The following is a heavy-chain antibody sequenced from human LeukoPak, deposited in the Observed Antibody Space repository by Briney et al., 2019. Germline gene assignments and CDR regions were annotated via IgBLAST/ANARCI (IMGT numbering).Heavy chain of an antibody. CDR3: ARGGGGWHAYFDY. D-gene: IGHD2-15*01. CDR2: TNWNGGST. CDR1: GFTFDDYG. Sequence: GGSLRVSCAVSGFTFDDYGMSWVRHAPGKGLEWVSGTNWNGGSTRYADSVKGRFTMSRDNAKNSLYLQMNSLRAEDTALYYCARGGGGWHAYFDYWGQGTLVTVSS. V-gene: IGHV3-20*04. J-gene: IGHJ4*02.